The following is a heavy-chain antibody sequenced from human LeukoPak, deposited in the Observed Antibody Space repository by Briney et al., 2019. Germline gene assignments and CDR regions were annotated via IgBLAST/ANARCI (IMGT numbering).Heavy chain of an antibody. D-gene: IGHD5-12*01. CDR2: IHHSDGT. CDR1: GASISSSY. J-gene: IGHJ4*02. CDR3: PKVLRGYNGYGD. Sequence: SETLSLTCAVSGASISSSYWSWIRQPPGKGLEYIGYIHHSDGTNYNPSLKSRVTLALDTSKNQFSLKLSSVTAADTAIYYCPKVLRGYNGYGDWGQGILVTVSS. V-gene: IGHV4-59*01.